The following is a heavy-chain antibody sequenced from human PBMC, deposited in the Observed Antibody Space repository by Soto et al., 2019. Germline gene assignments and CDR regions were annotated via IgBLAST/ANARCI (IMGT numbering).Heavy chain of an antibody. CDR1: GGSISSSSYY. CDR2: IYYSGST. Sequence: QLQLQESGPGLVKPSETLSLTCTVSGGSISSSSYYWGWIRQPPGKGLEWIGSIYYSGSTYYNPSLKSRVTISVDTSKNQFSLKLSSVTAADTAVYYCARGGSYSSGWYPNDAFDIWGQGTMVTVSS. V-gene: IGHV4-39*01. J-gene: IGHJ3*02. CDR3: ARGGSYSSGWYPNDAFDI. D-gene: IGHD6-19*01.